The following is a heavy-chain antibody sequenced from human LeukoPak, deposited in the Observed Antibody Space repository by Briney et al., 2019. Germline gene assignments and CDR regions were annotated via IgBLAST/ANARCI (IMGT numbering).Heavy chain of an antibody. CDR2: IYTSGST. J-gene: IGHJ4*02. CDR3: ASRGVAAAGLVDY. CDR1: GGSFSGYY. V-gene: IGHV4-59*10. D-gene: IGHD6-13*01. Sequence: SETLSLTCAVYGGSFSGYYWSWIRQPAGKGLEWIGRIYTSGSTNYNPSLKSRVTISVDTSKNQFSLKLSSVTAADTAVYYCASRGVAAAGLVDYWGQGTLVTVSS.